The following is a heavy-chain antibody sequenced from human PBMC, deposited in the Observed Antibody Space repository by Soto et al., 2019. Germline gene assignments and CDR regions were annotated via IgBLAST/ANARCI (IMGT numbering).Heavy chain of an antibody. CDR1: GFTFSSYG. CDR3: AKPGSGWSRFGDGMDV. J-gene: IGHJ6*02. V-gene: IGHV3-30*18. D-gene: IGHD6-19*01. Sequence: QVQLVESGGGVVPPGRSLRLSCAASGFTFSSYGMHWVRQAPGKGLEWVAVISYDGSNKYYADSVKGRFTISRDNSKNTLYLQMNSLSADDTAVYYCAKPGSGWSRFGDGMDVWGQGTTVTVSS. CDR2: ISYDGSNK.